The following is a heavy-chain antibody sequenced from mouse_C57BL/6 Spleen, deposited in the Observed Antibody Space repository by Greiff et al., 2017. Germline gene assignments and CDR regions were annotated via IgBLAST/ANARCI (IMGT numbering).Heavy chain of an antibody. CDR3: ARRPLGYAMDY. D-gene: IGHD6-1*01. CDR1: GYTFTDYN. V-gene: IGHV1-18*01. CDR2: INPNNGGT. J-gene: IGHJ4*01. Sequence: LVEPGASVKIPCKASGYTFTDYNMDWVKQSHGKSLEWIGDINPNNGGTIYNQKFKGKATLTVDKSSSTAYMELRSLTSEDTAVYYCARRPLGYAMDYWGQGTSVTVSS.